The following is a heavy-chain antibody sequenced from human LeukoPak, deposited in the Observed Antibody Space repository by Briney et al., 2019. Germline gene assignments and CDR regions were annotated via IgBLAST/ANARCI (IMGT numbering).Heavy chain of an antibody. D-gene: IGHD1-26*01. J-gene: IGHJ4*02. CDR2: ISGSGSST. Sequence: GGSLRLSCAASGFTFSSYAMSWVRQAPGKGLEWVSVISGSGSSTYADAVKGRFTISRDNSKNTLYLQMTSLRVEDTAVYFCASAPVVGSAEAFWGQGTLVTVSS. V-gene: IGHV3-23*01. CDR3: ASAPVVGSAEAF. CDR1: GFTFSSYA.